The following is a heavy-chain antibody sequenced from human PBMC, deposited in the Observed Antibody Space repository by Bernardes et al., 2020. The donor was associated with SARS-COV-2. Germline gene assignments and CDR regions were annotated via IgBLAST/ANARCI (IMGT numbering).Heavy chain of an antibody. J-gene: IGHJ4*02. V-gene: IGHV3-13*01. D-gene: IGHD3-16*01. Sequence: RGSLRLSCAASGFTFSSYDMHWVRQATGKGLEWVSAIGTAGDTYYPGSVKGRFTISRENAKNSLYLQMNSLRAGDTAVYYCAREGEGGPYDYWGQGTLVTVSS. CDR2: IGTAGDT. CDR3: AREGEGGPYDY. CDR1: GFTFSSYD.